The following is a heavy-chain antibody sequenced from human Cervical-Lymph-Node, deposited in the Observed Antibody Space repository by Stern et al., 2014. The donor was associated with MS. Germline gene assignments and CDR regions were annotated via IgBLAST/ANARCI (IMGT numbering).Heavy chain of an antibody. CDR1: GFTFSSYS. D-gene: IGHD3-22*01. Sequence: EVQLVESGGGLVKPGGSLRLSCAASGFTFSSYSMNWVRQAPGKGLEWVSSISTSSSYTYYADSVKGRFTISRDNAKNSLYLQMNSLRAEDTAVYYCARDQLSYYDSSGYPGPLDYWGQGTLVTVSS. V-gene: IGHV3-21*01. J-gene: IGHJ4*02. CDR2: ISTSSSYT. CDR3: ARDQLSYYDSSGYPGPLDY.